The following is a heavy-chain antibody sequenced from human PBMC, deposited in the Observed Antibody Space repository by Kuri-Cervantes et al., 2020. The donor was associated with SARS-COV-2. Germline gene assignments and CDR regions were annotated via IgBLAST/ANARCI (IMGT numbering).Heavy chain of an antibody. CDR2: IPYDGSTE. J-gene: IGHJ6*02. CDR1: GLTFSSYA. V-gene: IGHV3-30-3*01. Sequence: GESLKISWSVSGLTFSSYAMRWVRQAPRKGLEWVAVIPYDGSTEYYADSVKGRFTSSRDNSKTTLWLQMNRLRPEDTAVYYCARDQRPFKAGMDVWGHGTTVTVSS. CDR3: ARDQRPFKAGMDV.